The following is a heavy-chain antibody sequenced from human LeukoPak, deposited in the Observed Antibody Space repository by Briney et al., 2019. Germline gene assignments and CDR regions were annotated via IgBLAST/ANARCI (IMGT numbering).Heavy chain of an antibody. V-gene: IGHV3-7*05. Sequence: PGGSLRLSCVASGFTFSSDWMAWVRQAPGKGLEWVANIKQDESEKYYVDSVKGRFTISRDNARNSLYLQMNSLRAEDTAVYYCAGHSLTGDRYRAVQIWGQGTMVTVSS. CDR3: AGHSLTGDRYRAVQI. CDR2: IKQDESEK. J-gene: IGHJ3*02. CDR1: GFTFSSDW. D-gene: IGHD7-27*01.